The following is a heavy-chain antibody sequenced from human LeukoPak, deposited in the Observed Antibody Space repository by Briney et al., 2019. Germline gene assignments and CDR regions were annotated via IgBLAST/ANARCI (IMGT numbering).Heavy chain of an antibody. CDR2: FYYSGST. Sequence: SETLSLTCTVSGGSISSSSYYWGWIRQPPGKGLEWIGSFYYSGSTYYNPSLKSRVTISVDTSKNQFSLKLSSVTAADTAVYYCARINFGVALVPDYWGQGTLVTVSS. V-gene: IGHV4-39*01. D-gene: IGHD3-3*01. CDR3: ARINFGVALVPDY. J-gene: IGHJ4*02. CDR1: GGSISSSSYY.